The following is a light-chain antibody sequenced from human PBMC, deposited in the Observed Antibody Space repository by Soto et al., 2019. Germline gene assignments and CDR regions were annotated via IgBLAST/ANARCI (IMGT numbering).Light chain of an antibody. J-gene: IGKJ4*01. CDR1: QSVSSSY. Sequence: EIVLTQSPGTLSLSPGERATLSCRASQSVSSSYLAWYQQKPGQAPRLLIYGASSRATGIPDRFSGSGSGTDFPLTISRLEPEDFAVYYCQQRSKWVTFGRGTKVDIK. CDR3: QQRSKWVT. CDR2: GAS. V-gene: IGKV3D-20*02.